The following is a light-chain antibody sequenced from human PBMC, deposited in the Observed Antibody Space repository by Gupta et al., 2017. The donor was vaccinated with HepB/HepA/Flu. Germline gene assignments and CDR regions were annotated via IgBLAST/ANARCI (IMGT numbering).Light chain of an antibody. CDR3: HQSYSTPPIT. V-gene: IGKV1-39*01. CDR1: QSISSY. J-gene: IGKJ5*01. CDR2: AAS. Sequence: DIQRTQSPSSLSASVGDRVTITCRASQSISSYLNWYQQKPGKAPTLLIYAASSLQSGVPSRFIGRGSGTDFTLTISSLQPEDFATYYCHQSYSTPPITFGQGTRLEIK.